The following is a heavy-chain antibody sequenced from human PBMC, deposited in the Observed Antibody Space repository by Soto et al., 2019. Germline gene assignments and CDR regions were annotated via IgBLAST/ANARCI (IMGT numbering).Heavy chain of an antibody. D-gene: IGHD3-9*01. CDR1: GFTFSSYW. J-gene: IGHJ6*03. CDR3: ARALWYFDWLFPLRNYYYMDV. CDR2: INSDGSST. V-gene: IGHV3-74*01. Sequence: GGSLRLSCAASGFTFSSYWMHWVRQAPGKGLVWVSRINSDGSSTSYADSVKGRFTISRDNAKNTLYLQMNSLRAEDTAVYYCARALWYFDWLFPLRNYYYMDVWGKGTTVTVSS.